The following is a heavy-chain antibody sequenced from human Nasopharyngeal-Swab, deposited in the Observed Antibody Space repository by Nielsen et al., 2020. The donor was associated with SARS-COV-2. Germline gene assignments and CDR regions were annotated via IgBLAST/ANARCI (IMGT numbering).Heavy chain of an antibody. CDR3: ARGNGWYPDH. Sequence: ASVKVSCKASDYSFNNNTVSWVRQGPGQGLEWMGWISVYNGNTGYAQNFQGRVTMTTDTSTNTGYLELRSLRSDDTAVYYCARGNGWYPDHWGQGTLVTVSS. D-gene: IGHD6-19*01. CDR1: DYSFNNNT. J-gene: IGHJ4*02. CDR2: ISVYNGNT. V-gene: IGHV1-18*04.